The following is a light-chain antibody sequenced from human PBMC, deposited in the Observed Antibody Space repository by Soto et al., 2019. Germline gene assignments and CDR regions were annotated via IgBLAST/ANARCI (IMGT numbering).Light chain of an antibody. Sequence: DIQMTQSPSSLSASVGDRVTITCRASQSISSYLNWYQQKPGKAPKLLIYAASSLQSGVPSRFSGSRSGTDLTLTISSLQPEGFATYYWQQRYSTLTFGPGTKVDIK. V-gene: IGKV1-39*01. CDR2: AAS. J-gene: IGKJ3*01. CDR3: QQRYSTLT. CDR1: QSISSY.